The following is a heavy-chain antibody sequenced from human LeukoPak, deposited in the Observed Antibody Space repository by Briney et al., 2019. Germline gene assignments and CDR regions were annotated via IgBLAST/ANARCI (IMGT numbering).Heavy chain of an antibody. D-gene: IGHD3-22*01. V-gene: IGHV1-18*01. CDR1: GYTFTSYG. CDR2: ISAYNGNT. Sequence: ASVKVSCKASGYTFTSYGISWVRQAPGQGLEWMGWISAYNGNTNYAQKLQGRVTMTVDTSTDTAYMELGSLRSEDTAVYYCATVPNSSAYYYLYYFDFWGQGTLVTVSS. J-gene: IGHJ4*02. CDR3: ATVPNSSAYYYLYYFDF.